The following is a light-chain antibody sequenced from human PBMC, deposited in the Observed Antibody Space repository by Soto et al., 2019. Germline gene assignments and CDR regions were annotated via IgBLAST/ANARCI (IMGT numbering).Light chain of an antibody. V-gene: IGKV3-15*01. J-gene: IGKJ4*01. CDR3: QRYNNWPLT. Sequence: EIVMTQSPATLSVSPGGRATLSCRASQSIGDTLAWYQHKPGQTPRLLIYDTSTRATGVPARFSGSRSGTEFTLTINSLQSEDFAVYYCQRYNNWPLTFGGGTKVDI. CDR2: DTS. CDR1: QSIGDT.